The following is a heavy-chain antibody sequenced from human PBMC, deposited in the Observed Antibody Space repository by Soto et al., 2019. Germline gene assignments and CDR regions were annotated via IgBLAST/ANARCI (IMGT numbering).Heavy chain of an antibody. V-gene: IGHV3-15*07. CDR2: IKRKIDGETT. Sequence: GGSLRLSCSASGFTFNNAYINWVRQAPGKGLEWVGRIKRKIDGETTNYTAPVKSRFTISRNDSRNTEYLQKNSQKTEDTAVYYCSTDFYASGNHPDGWGQGTLVTVSS. D-gene: IGHD3-10*01. CDR1: GFTFNNAY. J-gene: IGHJ4*02. CDR3: STDFYASGNHPDG.